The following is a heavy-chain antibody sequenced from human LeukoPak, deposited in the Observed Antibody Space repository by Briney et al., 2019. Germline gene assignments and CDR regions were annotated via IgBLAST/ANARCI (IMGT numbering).Heavy chain of an antibody. CDR1: GFTFSSYA. CDR3: AKVVVVVPAAPNWFDP. Sequence: GGSLRLSCAASGFTFSSYAMSWVRQAPGKGLEWVSAISGSGGSTYYADSVKGRFTISRDNSKNTLYLQMNSLRAEDTAVCYCAKVVVVVPAAPNWFDPWGQGTLVTVSS. V-gene: IGHV3-23*01. D-gene: IGHD2-2*01. CDR2: ISGSGGST. J-gene: IGHJ5*02.